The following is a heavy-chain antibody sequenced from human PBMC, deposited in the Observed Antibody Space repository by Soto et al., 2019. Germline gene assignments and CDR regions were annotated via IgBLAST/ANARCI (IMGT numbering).Heavy chain of an antibody. CDR3: ARDRYYYDSSGYYLDWFDP. V-gene: IGHV4-4*07. J-gene: IGHJ5*02. CDR2: IYTSGST. D-gene: IGHD3-22*01. Sequence: SETLSLTCTVSGGTISSYDWSWIRQPAGKGLEWIGRIYTSGSTNYNPSLKSRVTMSVDTSKNQFSLKLSSVTAADTAVYYCARDRYYYDSSGYYLDWFDPWGQGTLVTVPQ. CDR1: GGTISSYD.